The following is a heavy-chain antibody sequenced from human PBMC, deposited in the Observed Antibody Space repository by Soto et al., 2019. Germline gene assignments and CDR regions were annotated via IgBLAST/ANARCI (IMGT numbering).Heavy chain of an antibody. V-gene: IGHV4-31*02. CDR3: ARRHDILTGPDAFDIWGQGTMVTVSSGKGDYCARRLSSSWGRYYYGMDV. D-gene: IGHD3-9*01. Sequence: SETLSLTCTVSGDSVSSDGYYWSWIRQHPGKGLEWIGDIYYSGSTSYHPSLKSRVTISVDTSENHLSLRLNSVTAADTAVYYCARRHDILTGPDAFDIWGQGTMVTVSSGKGDYCARRLSSSWGRYYYGMDVWGQGTTVTVSS. CDR1: GDSVSSDGYY. CDR2: IYYSGST. J-gene: IGHJ6*02.